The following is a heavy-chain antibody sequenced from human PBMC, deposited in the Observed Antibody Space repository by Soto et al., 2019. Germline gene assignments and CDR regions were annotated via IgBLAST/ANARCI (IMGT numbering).Heavy chain of an antibody. CDR3: ATVSASPGRPPNPYGSGSYYNYDY. CDR1: GYTLTELS. Sequence: GASVKVSCKVSGYTLTELSMHWVRQAPGKGLEWMGGFDPEDGETIYAQKFQGRVTMTEDTSTDTAYMELSSLRSEDTAVYYCATVSASPGRPPNPYGSGSYYNYDYWGQGTLVTVSS. V-gene: IGHV1-24*01. D-gene: IGHD3-10*01. CDR2: FDPEDGET. J-gene: IGHJ4*02.